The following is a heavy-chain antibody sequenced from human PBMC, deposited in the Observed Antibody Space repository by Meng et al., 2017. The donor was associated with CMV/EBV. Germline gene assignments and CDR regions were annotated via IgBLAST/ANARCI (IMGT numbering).Heavy chain of an antibody. CDR2: ISSSSSYI. D-gene: IGHD2-2*01. Sequence: GGSLRLSCAASGFTFSSYSMNWVRQAPGKGLEWVSSISSSSSYIYYADSVKGRFTISRDNAKNSLYLQMNSLRAEDTAAYYCARNYVPAAISGDAFDIWGQGTMVTVSS. CDR1: GFTFSSYS. J-gene: IGHJ3*02. CDR3: ARNYVPAAISGDAFDI. V-gene: IGHV3-21*06.